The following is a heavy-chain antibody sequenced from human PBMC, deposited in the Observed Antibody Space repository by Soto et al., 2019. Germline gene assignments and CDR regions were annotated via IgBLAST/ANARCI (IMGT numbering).Heavy chain of an antibody. D-gene: IGHD3-10*01. CDR1: GGSISSSSYY. CDR3: ARAKYGSGSYSRLVFDY. CDR2: IYYSGST. V-gene: IGHV4-39*01. J-gene: IGHJ4*02. Sequence: PSETLSLTCTVSGGSISSSSYYWGWIRQPPGKGLEWIGSIYYSGSTYYNPSLKSRVTISVDTSKNQFSLKLSSVTAADTAVYYCARAKYGSGSYSRLVFDYWGQGTLVTVSS.